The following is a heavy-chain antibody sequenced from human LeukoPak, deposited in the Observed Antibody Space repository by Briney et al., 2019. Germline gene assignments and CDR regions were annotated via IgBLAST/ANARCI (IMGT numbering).Heavy chain of an antibody. V-gene: IGHV4-59*11. D-gene: IGHD3-22*01. CDR3: ARLLDNDISGDPDTFDV. CDR2: VSYTGRT. CDR1: GGSLSGHY. J-gene: IGHJ3*01. Sequence: LETLSLTCTVSGGSLSGHYWSWIRQLPGMRLEWIGYVSYTGRTKYNPFLQSRVAISIDTSKSQFSLKLTSVTSADTAVYSCARLLDNDISGDPDTFDVWGQGTTVIVSS.